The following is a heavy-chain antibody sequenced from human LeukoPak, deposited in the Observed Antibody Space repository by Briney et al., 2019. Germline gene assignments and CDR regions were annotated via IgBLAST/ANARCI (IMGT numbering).Heavy chain of an antibody. CDR1: GFTFSNNA. V-gene: IGHV3-23*01. J-gene: IGHJ4*02. CDR2: TSTSGGSA. CDR3: ARYSGSYYYPPAWDL. D-gene: IGHD1-26*01. Sequence: GGSLRLFCAASGFTFSNNAMSWVRQAPGKGLEWVSATSTSGGSAYYADSVKGRFTISRYNSKNTLYLQMDSLRADDTAVYYCARYSGSYYYPPAWDLWGQGTLVTVSS.